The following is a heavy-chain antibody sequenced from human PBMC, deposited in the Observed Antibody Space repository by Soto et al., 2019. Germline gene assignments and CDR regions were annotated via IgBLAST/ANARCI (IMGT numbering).Heavy chain of an antibody. CDR1: GYTFTSYG. J-gene: IGHJ5*02. V-gene: IGHV1-18*01. CDR3: ARDLGGSGSYYRLSWFDP. Sequence: ASVKVSCKASGYTFTSYGISWVRQAPGQGLEWMGWISAYKGNTNYAQKLQGRVNMTTDRSTSTAYMELRSLRSDDTAVYYCARDLGGSGSYYRLSWFDPWGQGTLVTVSS. D-gene: IGHD3-10*01. CDR2: ISAYKGNT.